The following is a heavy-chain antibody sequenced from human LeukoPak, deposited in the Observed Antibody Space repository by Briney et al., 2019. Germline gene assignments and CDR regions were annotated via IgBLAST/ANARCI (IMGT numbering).Heavy chain of an antibody. CDR1: GFTFSSYS. V-gene: IGHV3-23*01. CDR3: AKMVLWFGELMPAEFDY. D-gene: IGHD3-10*01. J-gene: IGHJ4*02. Sequence: GGSLRLSCAASGFTFSSYSMNWVRQAPGKGLEWVSAISGSGGNTDYADSVKGRFTISRDNSKNTLYLQMNSLRAEDTAVYYCAKMVLWFGELMPAEFDYWGQGTLVTVSS. CDR2: ISGSGGNT.